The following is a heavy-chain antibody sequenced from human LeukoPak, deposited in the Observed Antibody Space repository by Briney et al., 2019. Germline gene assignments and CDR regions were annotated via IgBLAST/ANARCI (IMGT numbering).Heavy chain of an antibody. CDR3: VRGYSFGPYGMEV. Sequence: GGSLRLSCTASGFPFSSYATHGVRQAPGKGLEYVSAISDSSGSTYYADSVKGRFTISRDNSKNTLYPQMSSLRAEDTAVYFCVRGYSFGPYGMEVWGQGTTVSVSS. CDR1: GFPFSSYA. J-gene: IGHJ6*02. CDR2: ISDSSGST. V-gene: IGHV3-64D*09. D-gene: IGHD2-15*01.